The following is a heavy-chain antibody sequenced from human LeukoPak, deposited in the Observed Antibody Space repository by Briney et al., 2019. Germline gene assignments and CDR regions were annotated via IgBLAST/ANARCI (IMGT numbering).Heavy chain of an antibody. J-gene: IGHJ4*02. CDR2: IYPGDSDT. Sequence: KCGDSLKISCKGSGYSFTTNWVGWVRQMPGKGLKWMGIIYPGDSDTKYSPSFQGQVTISADKSISTAYLQWSSLKASDTAMYYCARTITMVRGVIIYPNYFDYWGQGTLVTVSS. V-gene: IGHV5-51*01. D-gene: IGHD3-10*01. CDR1: GYSFTTNW. CDR3: ARTITMVRGVIIYPNYFDY.